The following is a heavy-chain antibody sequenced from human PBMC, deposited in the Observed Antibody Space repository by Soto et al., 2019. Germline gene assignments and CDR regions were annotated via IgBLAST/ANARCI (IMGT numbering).Heavy chain of an antibody. J-gene: IGHJ4*02. V-gene: IGHV3-23*01. CDR2: ISGSGGST. CDR3: AKGVVRGVIIGIDY. Sequence: EVQLLESGGGLVQPGGSLRLSCAASGFAFSSYAMSWVRQAPGKGLEWVSAISGSGGSTYYADSVKGRFTISRDNSKNTLYLQMNSLRAEDTAVYYCAKGVVRGVIIGIDYWGQGTLVTVSS. D-gene: IGHD3-10*01. CDR1: GFAFSSYA.